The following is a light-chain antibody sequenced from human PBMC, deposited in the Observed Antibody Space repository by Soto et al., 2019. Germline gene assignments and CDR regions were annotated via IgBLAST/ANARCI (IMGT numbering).Light chain of an antibody. CDR1: TGAVTSGYY. CDR3: MLYYGGAQLGV. CDR2: STS. J-gene: IGLJ2*01. V-gene: IGLV7-43*01. Sequence: QAVVTQEPSLTVSPGGTVTLTCASSTGAVTSGYYPNWFQQKPGQAPGALIYSTSNKHSWTPARFSGSLLGGKAALTLSGVQPEDEAEYYCMLYYGGAQLGVFGGGTKHTVL.